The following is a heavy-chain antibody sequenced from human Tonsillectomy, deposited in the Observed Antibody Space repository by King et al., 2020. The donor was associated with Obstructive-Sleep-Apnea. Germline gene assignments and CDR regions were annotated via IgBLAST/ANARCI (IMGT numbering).Heavy chain of an antibody. CDR3: TTDPIVNMIVSFY. V-gene: IGHV3-15*01. Sequence: VQLVESGGGLVKPGGSLRLSCAASGFTFSNAWMSWVRQAPGKGLEWVGRIKSKTDGGTTDYAAPVKGRFTISRDDSKNTLYLQMNSLKTEDTAVYYCTTDPIVNMIVSFYWGQGTLVTVSS. J-gene: IGHJ4*02. CDR2: IKSKTDGGTT. CDR1: GFTFSNAW. D-gene: IGHD3-22*01.